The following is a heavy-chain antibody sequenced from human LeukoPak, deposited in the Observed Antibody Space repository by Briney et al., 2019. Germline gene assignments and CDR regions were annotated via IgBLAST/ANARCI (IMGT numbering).Heavy chain of an antibody. Sequence: PSETLSLTCTVSGYSISSGYYWGWIRQPPGKGLEWIGSIYHSGSTYYNPSLKSRVTISVDTSKNQFSLKLSSVTAADTAVYYCARGRQLWVAPHAFDIWGQGTMVTVSS. CDR2: IYHSGST. D-gene: IGHD5-18*01. V-gene: IGHV4-38-2*02. CDR3: ARGRQLWVAPHAFDI. CDR1: GYSISSGYY. J-gene: IGHJ3*02.